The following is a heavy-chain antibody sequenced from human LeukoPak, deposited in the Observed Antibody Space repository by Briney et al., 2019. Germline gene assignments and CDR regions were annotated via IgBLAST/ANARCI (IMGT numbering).Heavy chain of an antibody. CDR3: ARKYYDYVWGSYRDSYCDY. Sequence: GGSLRLSCAASGFTFSNYAMSWVRQAPGEGLEWVSAISGSGGTTYYADSVKGRFTISRDNSKNTLYLQMNSLRAEDTAVYYCARKYYDYVWGSYRDSYCDYWGQGTLVTVSS. CDR2: ISGSGGTT. J-gene: IGHJ4*02. CDR1: GFTFSNYA. D-gene: IGHD3-16*02. V-gene: IGHV3-23*01.